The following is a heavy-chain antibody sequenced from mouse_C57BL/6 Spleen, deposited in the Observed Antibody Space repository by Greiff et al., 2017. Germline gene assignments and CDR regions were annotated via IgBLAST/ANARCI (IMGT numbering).Heavy chain of an antibody. CDR1: GFNIKDYY. CDR2: IDPEDGDT. CDR3: TTSYYDYGDYFDY. V-gene: IGHV14-1*01. D-gene: IGHD2-4*01. J-gene: IGHJ2*01. Sequence: EVQLQQSGAELVRPGASVKLSCTASGFNIKDYYMHCVKQRPEQGLEWIGRIDPEDGDTEYAPKFQGKATMTADTSSNTAYLQLSSLTSEDTAVYYCTTSYYDYGDYFDYWGQGTTLTVSS.